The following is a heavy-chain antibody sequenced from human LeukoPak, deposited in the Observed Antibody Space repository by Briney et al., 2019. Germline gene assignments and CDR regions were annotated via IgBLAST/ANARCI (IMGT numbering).Heavy chain of an antibody. CDR1: GFTFSSYA. J-gene: IGHJ4*02. Sequence: GGSLRLPCAASGFTFSSYAMSWLRQAPGKGLEWVSAISGSGGSTYYADSMKGRFTISRDNSKNTLYLQMNSLRAEDTAVYYCASGRTVTIDHRVVGGIFDYWGQGTLVTVSS. D-gene: IGHD4-17*01. CDR2: ISGSGGST. CDR3: ASGRTVTIDHRVVGGIFDY. V-gene: IGHV3-23*01.